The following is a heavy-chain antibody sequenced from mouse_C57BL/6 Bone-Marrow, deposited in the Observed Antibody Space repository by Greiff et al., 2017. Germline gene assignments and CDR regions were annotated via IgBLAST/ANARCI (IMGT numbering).Heavy chain of an antibody. CDR3: ARGGLRHYFDY. J-gene: IGHJ2*01. Sequence: QVQLQQSGAELVKPGASVKMSCKASGYTFTTSPIEWMKQNHGKSLEWIGNFHPYNDDTKYNEKFTGKATLTVEKSSSTVYCELSRVTSDYSAVYYCARGGLRHYFDYWGQGTTLTVSS. V-gene: IGHV1-47*01. CDR2: FHPYNDDT. D-gene: IGHD2-2*01. CDR1: GYTFTTSP.